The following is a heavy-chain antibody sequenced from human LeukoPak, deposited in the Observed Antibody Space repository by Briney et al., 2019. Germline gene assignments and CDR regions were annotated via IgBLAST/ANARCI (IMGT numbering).Heavy chain of an antibody. D-gene: IGHD6-13*01. CDR3: ARGRRKQQLVRYYYYMDV. CDR2: IIPIFGTA. Sequence: SVKVSCKASGGTFSSYAISWVRQAPGQGLEWMGGIIPIFGTANYAQKFQGRVTMTRNTSISTAYMELSSLRSEDTAVYYCARGRRKQQLVRYYYYMDVWGKGTTVTISS. V-gene: IGHV1-69*05. J-gene: IGHJ6*03. CDR1: GGTFSSYA.